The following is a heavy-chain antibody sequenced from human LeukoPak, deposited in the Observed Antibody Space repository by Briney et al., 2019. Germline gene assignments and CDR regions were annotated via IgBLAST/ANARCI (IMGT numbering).Heavy chain of an antibody. D-gene: IGHD2-2*01. CDR1: GGSISSGDYY. CDR3: ASLPIPGYYFDY. J-gene: IGHJ4*02. CDR2: IYYSGST. Sequence: SETLSLTCTVSGGSISSGDYYWSWIRQPPGKGLEWIGYIYYSGSTYYDPSLKSRVTISVDTSKNQFSLKLSSVTAADTAVYYCASLPIPGYYFDYWGQGTLVTVSS. V-gene: IGHV4-30-4*02.